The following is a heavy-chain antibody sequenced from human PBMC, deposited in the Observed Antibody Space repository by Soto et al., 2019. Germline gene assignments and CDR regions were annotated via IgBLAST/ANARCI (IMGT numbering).Heavy chain of an antibody. V-gene: IGHV4-34*01. Sequence: QVQLQQWGAGLLKPSETLSLTCAVYGGSFSGYYWSWIRQPPGKGLEWIGEINHSGSTNYNPSLKRRVHISVDTSKNQCHLKLSSVTAADTAVYYCARTAGKGAYYYGSGSYFGYWGQGTLVTVSS. CDR1: GGSFSGYY. J-gene: IGHJ4*02. D-gene: IGHD3-10*01. CDR3: ARTAGKGAYYYGSGSYFGY. CDR2: INHSGST.